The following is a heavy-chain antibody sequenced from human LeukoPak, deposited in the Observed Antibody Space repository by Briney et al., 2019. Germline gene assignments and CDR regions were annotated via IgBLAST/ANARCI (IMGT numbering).Heavy chain of an antibody. V-gene: IGHV4-59*01. CDR1: GGFNTHYY. Sequence: SETLSLTCSVSGGFNTHYYWSWMRQPPGKGLEWIGYIYHSGSTNYNPSLKSRVTISVDTSKNHFSLKLSSVTAADTAVYYCAGGQWLPFFDFWGQGPLVTVSS. J-gene: IGHJ4*02. D-gene: IGHD3-22*01. CDR3: AGGQWLPFFDF. CDR2: IYHSGST.